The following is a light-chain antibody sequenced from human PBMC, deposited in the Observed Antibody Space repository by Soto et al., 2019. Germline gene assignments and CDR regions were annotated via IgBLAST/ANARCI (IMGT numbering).Light chain of an antibody. CDR1: SNDIGAYNY. V-gene: IGLV2-14*01. J-gene: IGLJ3*02. Sequence: QSALTQPASVSGSPGQSITISCTGTSNDIGAYNYVSWYQQHPGKSPKLMVYEVTNRPSGISIRFSSSKSGSAASLTISGLQAEDEADYYCSSYSSISHWVFGGGTKVTVL. CDR2: EVT. CDR3: SSYSSISHWV.